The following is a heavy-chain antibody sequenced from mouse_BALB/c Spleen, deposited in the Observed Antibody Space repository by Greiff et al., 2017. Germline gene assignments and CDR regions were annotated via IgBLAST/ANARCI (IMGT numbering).Heavy chain of an antibody. Sequence: DVKLVESGGGLVQPGGSRKLSCAASGFTFSSFGMHWVRQAPEKGLEWVAYISSGSSTIYYADTVKGRFTISRDNPKNTLFLQMTSLRSEDTAMYYCAGLIYYDYDGYFDYGGQGTTLTVSS. CDR3: AGLIYYDYDGYFDY. D-gene: IGHD2-4*01. CDR2: ISSGSSTI. V-gene: IGHV5-17*02. CDR1: GFTFSSFG. J-gene: IGHJ2*01.